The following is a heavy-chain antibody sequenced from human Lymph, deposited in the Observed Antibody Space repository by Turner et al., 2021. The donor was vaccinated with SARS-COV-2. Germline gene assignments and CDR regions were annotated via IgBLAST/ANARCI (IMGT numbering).Heavy chain of an antibody. V-gene: IGHV1-46*01. Sequence: QVQLVQSGAEVKKPGASVKVSCKASGYTFPSYYMHWVRQAPGQGLEWIGIINPSGGSTSYAQKFQGRVTMTRDTSTSTVYMELSSLRSEDTAVYYCARDPPIQIWVDYFYYGMDVWGQGTTVTVSS. J-gene: IGHJ6*02. CDR1: GYTFPSYY. CDR2: INPSGGST. D-gene: IGHD5-18*01. CDR3: ARDPPIQIWVDYFYYGMDV.